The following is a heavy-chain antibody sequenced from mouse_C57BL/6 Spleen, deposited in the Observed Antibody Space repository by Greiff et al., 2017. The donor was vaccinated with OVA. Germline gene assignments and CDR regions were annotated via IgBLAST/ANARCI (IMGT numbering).Heavy chain of an antibody. CDR2: ISYDGSK. V-gene: IGHV3-6*01. CDR3: ARDYYGSSYLFAY. Sequence: EVQLQQSGPGLVKPSQSLSLTCSVTGYSITSGYYWNWIRQFPGNKLEWMGYISYDGSKNYNPSLKNRISITRDTSKNQFFLKLNSVTTEDTATYYCARDYYGSSYLFAYWGQGTLVTVSA. CDR1: GYSITSGYY. J-gene: IGHJ3*01. D-gene: IGHD1-1*01.